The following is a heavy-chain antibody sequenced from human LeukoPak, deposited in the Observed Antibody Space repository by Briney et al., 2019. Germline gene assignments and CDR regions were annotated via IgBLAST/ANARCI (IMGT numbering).Heavy chain of an antibody. Sequence: GGSLRLSCAASGFTFSSYAMSWVRQAPGKGLEWVSAISGSGGSTYYADSVKGRFTISRDNSKNTLYLQMNSLRAEDTAVYYFAKDRHYYDSSGYWDWGQGTLVTVSS. CDR2: ISGSGGST. D-gene: IGHD3-22*01. J-gene: IGHJ4*02. V-gene: IGHV3-23*01. CDR1: GFTFSSYA. CDR3: AKDRHYYDSSGYWD.